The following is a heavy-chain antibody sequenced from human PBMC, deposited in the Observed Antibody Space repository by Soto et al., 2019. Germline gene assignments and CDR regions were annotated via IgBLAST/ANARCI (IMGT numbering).Heavy chain of an antibody. CDR1: GFTFSSFA. CDR3: AKESAITSFGDY. Sequence: PGGSLRLSCAASGFTFSSFAMSWVRQAPGKGLEWVSAISAGGDRTFYADSVKGRFTISRDNPENTLFLQMNSLRAEDTAIYFCAKESAITSFGDYWGQGAMVTVSS. CDR2: ISAGGDRT. V-gene: IGHV3-23*01. D-gene: IGHD1-20*01. J-gene: IGHJ4*02.